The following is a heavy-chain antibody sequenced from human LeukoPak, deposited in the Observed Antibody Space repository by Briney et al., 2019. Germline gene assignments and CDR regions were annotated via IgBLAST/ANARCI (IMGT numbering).Heavy chain of an antibody. V-gene: IGHV1-2*04. CDR1: GYTFTGYY. CDR2: INPNSGGT. Sequence: GASVKVSCKASGYTFTGYYIHWVRQAPGQGLEWMGCINPNSGGTNYAQKFQGWVTMTRDTSISTAYMELLRSDDTAVYYCARDSGPMVRGVANWFDPWGQGTLVTVSS. CDR3: ARDSGPMVRGVANWFDP. D-gene: IGHD3-10*01. J-gene: IGHJ5*02.